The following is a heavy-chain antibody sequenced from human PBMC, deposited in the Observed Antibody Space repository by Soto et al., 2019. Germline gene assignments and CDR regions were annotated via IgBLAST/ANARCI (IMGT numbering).Heavy chain of an antibody. Sequence: GASVKVSCKASGYTFTGYYMHWVRQAPGQGLEWMGWINPNSGGTNYAQKLQGRVTMTRDTSISTAYMELSRLRSDDTAVYYCARDTGNLYYDFYYYGMDVWGQGTTVTVSS. V-gene: IGHV1-2*02. D-gene: IGHD3-3*01. CDR1: GYTFTGYY. CDR3: ARDTGNLYYDFYYYGMDV. J-gene: IGHJ6*02. CDR2: INPNSGGT.